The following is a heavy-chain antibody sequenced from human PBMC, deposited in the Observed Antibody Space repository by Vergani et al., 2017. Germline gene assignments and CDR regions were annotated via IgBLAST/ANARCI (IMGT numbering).Heavy chain of an antibody. J-gene: IGHJ5*02. CDR1: GGSFSGYY. CDR3: ARRTLRVEGNWFDP. CDR2: IYTSGST. Sequence: QVQLQQWGAGLLKPSETLSLTCAVYGGSFSGYYWNWIRQPPGKGLEWIGRIYTSGSTNYNPSLKSRVTISVDTSKNQFSLKLSSVTAADTAVYYCARRTLRVEGNWFDPWGQGTLVTVSS. D-gene: IGHD4-17*01. V-gene: IGHV4-59*10.